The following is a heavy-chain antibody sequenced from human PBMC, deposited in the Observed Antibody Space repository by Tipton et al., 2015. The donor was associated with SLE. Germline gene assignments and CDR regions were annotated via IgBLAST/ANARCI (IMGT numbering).Heavy chain of an antibody. V-gene: IGHV4-34*01. D-gene: IGHD4-17*01. CDR1: GVPFSGYY. CDR3: ARIRPGHGDPFDF. J-gene: IGHJ4*02. CDR2: INHSGST. Sequence: TLSLTCAVYGVPFSGYYWSWIRQPPGTGLEWIGEINHSGSTNQNTSLKSRVTISVDASKNHFSLKLSSVTAADTAVYYCARIRPGHGDPFDFWGQGTLVTVSS.